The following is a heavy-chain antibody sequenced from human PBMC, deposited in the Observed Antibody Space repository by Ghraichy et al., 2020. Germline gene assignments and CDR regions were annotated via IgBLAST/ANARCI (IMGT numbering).Heavy chain of an antibody. CDR1: GYTFTSYG. CDR3: ARVYRRQYSSGLYYFDY. Sequence: ASVKVSCKASGYTFTSYGISWVRQAPGQGLEWMGWISAYNGNTNYAQKLQGRVTMTTDTSTSTAYMELRSLRSDDTAVYYCARVYRRQYSSGLYYFDYWGQGTLVTVSS. V-gene: IGHV1-18*01. J-gene: IGHJ4*02. CDR2: ISAYNGNT. D-gene: IGHD6-19*01.